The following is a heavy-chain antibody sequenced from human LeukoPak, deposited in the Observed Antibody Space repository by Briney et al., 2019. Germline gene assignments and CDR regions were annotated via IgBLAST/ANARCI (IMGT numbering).Heavy chain of an antibody. J-gene: IGHJ4*02. CDR1: GGSISSSSYY. CDR3: ARQGDYYEPGRYFDY. CDR2: IYYSGST. V-gene: IGHV4-39*01. D-gene: IGHD3-22*01. Sequence: PSETLSLTCTVSGGSISSSSYYWGWIRQPPGKGLEWIGSIYYSGSTYYNPSLKSRVTISVDTSMNQFSLKLSSVTAADTAVYYCARQGDYYEPGRYFDYWGQGTLVTVSS.